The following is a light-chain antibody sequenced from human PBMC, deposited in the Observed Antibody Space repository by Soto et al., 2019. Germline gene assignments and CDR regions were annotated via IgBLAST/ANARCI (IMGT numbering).Light chain of an antibody. Sequence: DIQMTRSPSSLSASVGDRVTITCRASQGISNHLAWYQQKPGTVPKLLIFAASTLQSGVPSRFSGSGSGTDFTLTISSLQTEDVATYYCQKYNSAPLTFGGGTKVEIK. J-gene: IGKJ4*01. CDR3: QKYNSAPLT. V-gene: IGKV1-27*01. CDR1: QGISNH. CDR2: AAS.